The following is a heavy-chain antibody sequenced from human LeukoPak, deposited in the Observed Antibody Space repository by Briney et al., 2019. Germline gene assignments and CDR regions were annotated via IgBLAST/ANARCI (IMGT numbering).Heavy chain of an antibody. CDR1: GGSVTSGNYY. V-gene: IGHV4-61*02. Sequence: SQTLSLTCTVSGGSVTSGNYYWDWIRQRAGKGPEWIGRIYTNGGASYNPSLKSRVTISIDASKNQFSLKLSSVTAADTAVYYCAREPPGYWGQGILVTVSS. CDR3: AREPPGY. J-gene: IGHJ4*02. CDR2: IYTNGGA.